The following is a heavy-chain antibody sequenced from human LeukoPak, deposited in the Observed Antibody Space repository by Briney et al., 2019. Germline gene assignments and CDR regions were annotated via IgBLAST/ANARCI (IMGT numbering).Heavy chain of an antibody. J-gene: IGHJ4*02. CDR2: IYYSGST. V-gene: IGHV4-31*03. Sequence: PSQTLSLTCTVSGGSISSGGYYWSWIRQHPGKGLEWIGYIYYSGSTYYNPSLKSRVTISVDTSKNQFSLKLSPVTAADTAVYYCARGDIPIVRGGFDYWGQGTLVTVSS. CDR1: GGSISSGGYY. D-gene: IGHD3-10*01. CDR3: ARGDIPIVRGGFDY.